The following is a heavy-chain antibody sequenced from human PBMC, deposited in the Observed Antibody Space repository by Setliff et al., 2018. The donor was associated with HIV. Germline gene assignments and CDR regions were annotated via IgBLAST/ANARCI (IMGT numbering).Heavy chain of an antibody. CDR2: VNHNGGT. Sequence: SETLSLTCAVYGDSFSGSYWSWIRQSPGTGLEWIGEVNHNGGTNYNPSLKSRVVVSVDRSKNQFSLKLISVTAADTAVYYCTRKKTGQFGALNMWGRGTLVTVS. V-gene: IGHV4-34*01. CDR3: TRKKTGQFGALNM. D-gene: IGHD7-27*01. J-gene: IGHJ3*02. CDR1: GDSFSGSY.